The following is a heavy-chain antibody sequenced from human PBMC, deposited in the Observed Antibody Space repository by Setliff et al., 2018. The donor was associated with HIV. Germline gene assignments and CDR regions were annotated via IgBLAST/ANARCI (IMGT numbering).Heavy chain of an antibody. J-gene: IGHJ6*03. CDR2: IYPNTGGT. Sequence: ASVKVSCKASGYTFTDYYIHWVRQAPGQGLEWMGWIYPNTGGTNYAQKFQGRVTMTRDTSISTAYMELSRLRIDDTAVYYCARDTMAKAGTTPFSYYYYMDVWGNGTTVTVSS. CDR1: GYTFTDYY. CDR3: ARDTMAKAGTTPFSYYYYMDV. D-gene: IGHD3-10*01. V-gene: IGHV1-2*02.